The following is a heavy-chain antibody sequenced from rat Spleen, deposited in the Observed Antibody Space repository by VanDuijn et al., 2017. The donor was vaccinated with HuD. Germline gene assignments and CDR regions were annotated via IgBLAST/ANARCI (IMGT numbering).Heavy chain of an antibody. J-gene: IGHJ4*01. CDR2: IINTGDST. D-gene: IGHD4-1*01. CDR1: GFTFSDYG. Sequence: EVQLVESGGGLVQPGKSLKLSCAASGFTFSDYGMAWVRQAPTKSLEWVASIINTGDSTYYPDSVKGRFTVSRDNAKSTLYLQMNSLRSEDTATYYCARQGRGTSYVMDAWGQGASVTVSS. CDR3: ARQGRGTSYVMDA. V-gene: IGHV5S23*01.